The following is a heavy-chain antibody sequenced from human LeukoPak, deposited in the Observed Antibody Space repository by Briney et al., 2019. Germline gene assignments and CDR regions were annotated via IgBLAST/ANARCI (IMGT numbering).Heavy chain of an antibody. J-gene: IGHJ3*02. D-gene: IGHD6-13*01. CDR2: MKPNSGNT. CDR1: GGTFTSYD. V-gene: IGHV1-8*03. Sequence: ASVKVSCKASGGTFTSYDINWVRQATGQGLEWVGWMKPNSGNTGYAQKFQGRITITRNTSISTAYMELSSLRSEDTAVYYCAKRRFSSSWYGAFDIWGQGTMVTVSS. CDR3: AKRRFSSSWYGAFDI.